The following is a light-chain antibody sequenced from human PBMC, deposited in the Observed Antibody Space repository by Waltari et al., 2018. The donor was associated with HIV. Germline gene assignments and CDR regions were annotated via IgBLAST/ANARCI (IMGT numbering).Light chain of an antibody. CDR3: CSYAGTYIV. CDR2: EVN. Sequence: QSALTQPASVSGSRGQSITISCTGTSSDIGAYKHVSWYQHHPAKAPKLMIYEVNSRPSGISSRFSGSKSGNTASLTISGLQADDEADYYCCSYAGTYIVFGTGTEVTVL. V-gene: IGLV2-14*01. J-gene: IGLJ1*01. CDR1: SSDIGAYKH.